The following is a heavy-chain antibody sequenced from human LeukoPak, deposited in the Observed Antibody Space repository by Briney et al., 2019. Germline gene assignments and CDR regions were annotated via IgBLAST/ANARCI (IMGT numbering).Heavy chain of an antibody. CDR1: GFTFDDYA. D-gene: IGHD1-26*01. V-gene: IGHV3-49*03. Sequence: GGSLRLSCTASGFTFDDYAMSWFRQAPGKGLEWISFIRNKAYGGTIEYAASVKGRFTVSRDDSTSIAYLQMHSLRTEDTAVYYCTREPPQGPVGGIDYWGQGTLVTVSS. CDR3: TREPPQGPVGGIDY. J-gene: IGHJ4*02. CDR2: IRNKAYGGTI.